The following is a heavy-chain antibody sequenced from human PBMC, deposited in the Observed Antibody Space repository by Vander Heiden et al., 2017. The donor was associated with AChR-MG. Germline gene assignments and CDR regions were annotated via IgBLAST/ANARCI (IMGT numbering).Heavy chain of an antibody. CDR2: IIPLVGAT. CDR1: GGTFGENA. Sequence: QVQLVQSGAEMKKPGSPVKVSCKASGGTFGENAIAWVRQAPGQGLEWMGRIIPLVGATIYAQKFQGRVTITADTSTYTVYLELINLTSDDTAVYYCAQTLKDGIVAHNWFDPWGQGTLVTVSS. V-gene: IGHV1-69*04. CDR3: AQTLKDGIVAHNWFDP. D-gene: IGHD2-21*01. J-gene: IGHJ5*02.